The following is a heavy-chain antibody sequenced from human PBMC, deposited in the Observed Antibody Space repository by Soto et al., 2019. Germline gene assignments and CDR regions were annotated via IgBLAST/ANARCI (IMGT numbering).Heavy chain of an antibody. CDR1: GGSFTGYS. J-gene: IGHJ4*02. Sequence: QVQLQQWGAGLLKPSETLSLTCAVYGGSFTGYSWTWIRQPPGKGLEWIGQINHSGSTNYNTSLKCRVTISVGTSKNQFSLELSSVTAADTAVYYCARGLFSENYYSGGWYYFDYWGQGALVTVSS. CDR2: INHSGST. CDR3: ARGLFSENYYSGGWYYFDY. D-gene: IGHD1-26*01. V-gene: IGHV4-34*01.